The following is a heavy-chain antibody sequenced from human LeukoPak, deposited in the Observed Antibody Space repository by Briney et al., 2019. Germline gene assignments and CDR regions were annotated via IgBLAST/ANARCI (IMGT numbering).Heavy chain of an antibody. Sequence: GESLKISRKGSGYSFTSYWIGWVRQMPGKGLEWMGIIYPGDSDTRYSPSFQGQVTISADKSISTAYLQWSSLRASDTAMYYCAARYCSGGSCPDAFDIWGQGTMVTVSS. CDR3: AARYCSGGSCPDAFDI. D-gene: IGHD2-15*01. CDR1: GYSFTSYW. CDR2: IYPGDSDT. J-gene: IGHJ3*02. V-gene: IGHV5-51*01.